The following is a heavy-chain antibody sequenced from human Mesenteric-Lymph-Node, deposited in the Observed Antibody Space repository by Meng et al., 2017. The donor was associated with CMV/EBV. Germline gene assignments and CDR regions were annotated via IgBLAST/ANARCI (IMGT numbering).Heavy chain of an antibody. V-gene: IGHV4-61*08. D-gene: IGHD2/OR15-2a*01. J-gene: IGHJ4*02. CDR3: AKSRSSTPGIVDD. CDR1: GVSVTSGAYH. Sequence: RLQEWGPVLVNLSRTLSLTCIVAGVSVTSGAYHWSWIGHSPGKGLEWIGYIYGTGITIYNPSLKSRVTILLETSKNQFSLKLNSVTTADTAVYYCAKSRSSTPGIVDDWGQGTLVTVSS. CDR2: IYGTGIT.